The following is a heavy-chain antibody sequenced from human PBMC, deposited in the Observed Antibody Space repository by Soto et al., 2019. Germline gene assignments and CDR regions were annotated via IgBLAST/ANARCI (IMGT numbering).Heavy chain of an antibody. D-gene: IGHD1-1*01. J-gene: IGHJ4*02. Sequence: GGSLRLSCAASGFTFSSYGMHWVRQAPGKGLEWVAVIWYDGSNKYYADSVKVRFTISRDNSKNTLYLQMNSMRAEDTAVYYCARLGTTISPVDYWGQGTLVTVSS. V-gene: IGHV3-33*01. CDR1: GFTFSSYG. CDR2: IWYDGSNK. CDR3: ARLGTTISPVDY.